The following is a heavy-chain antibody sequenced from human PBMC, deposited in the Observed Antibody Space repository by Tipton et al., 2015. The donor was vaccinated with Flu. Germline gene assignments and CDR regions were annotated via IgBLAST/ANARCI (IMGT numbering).Heavy chain of an antibody. CDR3: ARLFLSFNAFDI. Sequence: TLSLTCTVSGGSIGVTTYYWGWIRQPPGKGLEYIGSVYYTWDTYFNPSLKIRVTVSIDTSKKQFSLKLNSVTAADTAVYYCARLFLSFNAFDIGGQGTTVIVSS. CDR1: GGSIGVTTYY. D-gene: IGHD2/OR15-2a*01. J-gene: IGHJ3*02. V-gene: IGHV4-39*07. CDR2: VYYTWDT.